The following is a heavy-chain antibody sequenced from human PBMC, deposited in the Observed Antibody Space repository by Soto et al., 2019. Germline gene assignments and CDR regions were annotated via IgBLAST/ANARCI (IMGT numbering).Heavy chain of an antibody. D-gene: IGHD3-10*01. CDR2: ISGGGDTT. CDR3: AKGRGGSGSLTPRVDF. Sequence: EVQLLESGGGLVQPGGSLRLSCAASGFTFNNYAMTWVRQAPGKGLEWVSAISGGGDTTSYADSVKGRFTVSRDGSKNTVYPQMGSLGAEDTALYFCAKGRGGSGSLTPRVDFWGQGTLVTVSS. CDR1: GFTFNNYA. V-gene: IGHV3-23*01. J-gene: IGHJ4*02.